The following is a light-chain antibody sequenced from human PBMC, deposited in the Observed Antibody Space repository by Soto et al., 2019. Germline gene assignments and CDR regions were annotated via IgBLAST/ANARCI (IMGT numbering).Light chain of an antibody. CDR3: QQRSNWPPRT. CDR2: DAS. J-gene: IGKJ4*01. CDR1: QSVSSY. Sequence: EIVLTQSPATLSLSPGERATLXXRASQSVSSYLAWYQQKPGQAPRLXXYDASNRATGIPARFSGSGSGTDFTLTISSLEPEDFAVYYCQQRSNWPPRTFGGGTKVEIK. V-gene: IGKV3-11*01.